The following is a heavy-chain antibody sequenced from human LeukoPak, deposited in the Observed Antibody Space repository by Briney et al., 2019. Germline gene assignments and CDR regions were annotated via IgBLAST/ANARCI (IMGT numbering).Heavy chain of an antibody. CDR3: ARDGSGRGWFDP. CDR2: ISSSSSYI. V-gene: IGHV3-21*01. Sequence: GGSLRLSCAASGFTFSSYAMSWVRQAPGKGLQWVSSISSSSSYIYYADSVKGRFTISRDNAKNSLYLQMNSLRAEDTAVYYCARDGSGRGWFDPWGQGTLVTVSS. D-gene: IGHD3-10*01. CDR1: GFTFSSYA. J-gene: IGHJ5*02.